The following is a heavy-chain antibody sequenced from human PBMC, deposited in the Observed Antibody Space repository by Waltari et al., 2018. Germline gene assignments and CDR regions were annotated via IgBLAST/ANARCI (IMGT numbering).Heavy chain of an antibody. CDR1: GFTFSSYG. D-gene: IGHD5-18*01. CDR3: AKDCKVRKVDTAMGQIDY. CDR2: IRYDGSNK. J-gene: IGHJ4*02. V-gene: IGHV3-30*02. Sequence: QVQLVESGGGVVQPGGSLRLSCAASGFTFSSYGMHWVRQAPGKGLEWVAFIRYDGSNKYYADSVKGRFTISRDNSKNTLYLQMNSLRAEDTAVYYCAKDCKVRKVDTAMGQIDYWGQGTLVTVSS.